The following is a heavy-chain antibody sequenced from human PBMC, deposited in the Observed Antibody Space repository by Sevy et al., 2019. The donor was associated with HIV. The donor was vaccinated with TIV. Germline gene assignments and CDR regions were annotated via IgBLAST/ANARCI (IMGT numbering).Heavy chain of an antibody. V-gene: IGHV3-30*02. CDR1: GFRFSSYG. D-gene: IGHD3-16*02. J-gene: IGHJ3*02. Sequence: GGSLGLSCAASGFRFSSYGMNWVRQAPGKGLEWVAFLPYDGSKEDYAASVKGRFTISRDNSKNTLYLQMNSLRAEDTAVYYCTKDMVTFGGIIANSPGGFDIWGQGTMVTVSS. CDR3: TKDMVTFGGIIANSPGGFDI. CDR2: LPYDGSKE.